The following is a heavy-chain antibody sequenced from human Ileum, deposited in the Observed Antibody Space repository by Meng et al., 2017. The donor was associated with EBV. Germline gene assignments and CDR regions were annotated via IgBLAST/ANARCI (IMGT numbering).Heavy chain of an antibody. Sequence: QGRLQESGPGLVRPSETLSLTCAVSGGSISSSGNYWSWIRQPPGKGLEWIGYKYHSGSTYYNPSLKSRVTMSVDTSRNQFSLKLSSVTAADTAVYYCARRGGYDILTPVGWFDPWGQGTLVTVSS. D-gene: IGHD3-9*01. CDR1: GGSISSSGNY. J-gene: IGHJ5*02. CDR3: ARRGGYDILTPVGWFDP. CDR2: KYHSGST. V-gene: IGHV4-30-4*01.